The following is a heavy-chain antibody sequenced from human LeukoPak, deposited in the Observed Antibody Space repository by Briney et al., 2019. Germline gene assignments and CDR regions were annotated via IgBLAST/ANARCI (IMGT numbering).Heavy chain of an antibody. CDR3: AKTVDYGVETTYYFDY. D-gene: IGHD4-17*01. CDR2: ISYDGSNK. V-gene: IGHV3-30-3*02. CDR1: GFTFSSYA. Sequence: PGGSLRLSCAASGFTFSSYAMHWVRQAPGKGLEWVAVISYDGSNKYYADSVKGRFTISRDNSKNTLYLQMNSLRAEDTAVYYCAKTVDYGVETTYYFDYWGQGTLVTVSS. J-gene: IGHJ4*02.